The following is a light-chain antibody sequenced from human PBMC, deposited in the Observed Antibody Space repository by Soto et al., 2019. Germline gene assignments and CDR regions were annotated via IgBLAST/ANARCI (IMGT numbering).Light chain of an antibody. J-gene: IGKJ5*01. V-gene: IGKV1-12*01. CDR3: QQADSFTIT. CDR1: EDINSR. Sequence: DIQMTQSPSCVSASVGYRVTIACRASEDINSRLAWYQQKQGNAPKLLIYAAFILQSGVPSRLSGYGYGTDFTISISSIKNEDFDTYYCQQADSFTITFGQGTRLEIK. CDR2: AAF.